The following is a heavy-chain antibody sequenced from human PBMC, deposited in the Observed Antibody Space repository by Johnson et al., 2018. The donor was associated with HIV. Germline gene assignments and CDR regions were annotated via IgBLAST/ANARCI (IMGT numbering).Heavy chain of an antibody. CDR3: ARDGGEWLLSTAFDI. Sequence: VQLVESGGGLVQPGGSLRLSCAASGFTVSSNYMSWVRQAPGKGLEWVSVIYSGGSTYYADSVKGRFTISRDNSKNTLYLQMNSRRAEDTAVYYCARDGGEWLLSTAFDIWGQGTMVTVSS. CDR1: GFTVSSNY. V-gene: IGHV3-66*02. CDR2: IYSGGST. D-gene: IGHD3-3*01. J-gene: IGHJ3*02.